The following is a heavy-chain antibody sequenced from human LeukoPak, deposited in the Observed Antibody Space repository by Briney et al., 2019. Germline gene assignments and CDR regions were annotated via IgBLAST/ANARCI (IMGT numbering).Heavy chain of an antibody. CDR3: AKNYGDYVSEAFDI. CDR1: GFTFSSYG. Sequence: GGSLRLSCAASGFTFSSYGMTWVRQAPGKGLEWVSAISGSGGNTYYADPVKGRFTISRDNSKNTLSVQMDSLRAEDTAVYYCAKNYGDYVSEAFDIWGQGTMVTVSS. CDR2: ISGSGGNT. J-gene: IGHJ3*02. V-gene: IGHV3-23*01. D-gene: IGHD4-17*01.